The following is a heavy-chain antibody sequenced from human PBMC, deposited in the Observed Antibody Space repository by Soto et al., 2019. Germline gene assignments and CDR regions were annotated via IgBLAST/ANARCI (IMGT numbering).Heavy chain of an antibody. CDR2: INPGDSYT. CDR1: GHRFSIYW. CDR3: ARQLDRNSYYYGLGI. J-gene: IGHJ6*02. V-gene: IGHV5-51*01. D-gene: IGHD1-1*01. Sequence: GQSLKISCHGFGHRFSIYWIGWVRQMPGKGLEWMGIINPGDSYTRYSPSFQGQVTISADTSIDTAYLQWSRLKASVTAIYYCARQLDRNSYYYGLGIWGQGTTVTVSS.